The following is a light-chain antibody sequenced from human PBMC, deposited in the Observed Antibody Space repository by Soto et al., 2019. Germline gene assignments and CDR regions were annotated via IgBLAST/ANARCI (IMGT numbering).Light chain of an antibody. J-gene: IGKJ2*01. CDR3: QQYGGSPYT. Sequence: EIVLTQSPGTLSLSPGERATLSYRASQSVSSSYLAWYQQKPGQAPRLLIYGASSRATGIPDRFSGSGSGTDFTLTISRLESEDFAVYYCQQYGGSPYTFGQGTKLEIK. V-gene: IGKV3-20*01. CDR2: GAS. CDR1: QSVSSSY.